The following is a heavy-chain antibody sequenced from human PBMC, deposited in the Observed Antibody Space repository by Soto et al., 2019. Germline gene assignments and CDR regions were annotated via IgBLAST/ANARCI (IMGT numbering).Heavy chain of an antibody. D-gene: IGHD2-15*01. CDR3: ESGGGNRCDP. J-gene: IGHJ5*02. CDR2: INPKSGVT. CDR1: GSTFIVYY. Sequence: AXSVKVFCTASGSTFIVYYMHWVRQCPGQGLEWMGWINPKSGVTNYAQKFQCRVTMTRDTSVTTAYMERSSLRSDATAVYYCESGGGNRCDPWGQGTLVTVS. V-gene: IGHV1-2*02.